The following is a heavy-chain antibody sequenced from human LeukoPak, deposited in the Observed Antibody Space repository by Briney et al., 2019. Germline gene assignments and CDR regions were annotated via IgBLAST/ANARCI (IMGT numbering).Heavy chain of an antibody. Sequence: SETLSLTCTVSGGSISSYYWSWIRQPPGKGLEWIGYIYYSGSTNYNPSLKSRVTISVDTSKNQFSLKLSSVTAADTAVYYCARDKDMGFWFDYWGQGTQVTVSS. CDR3: ARDKDMGFWFDY. V-gene: IGHV4-59*01. CDR2: IYYSGST. J-gene: IGHJ4*02. D-gene: IGHD2/OR15-2a*01. CDR1: GGSISSYY.